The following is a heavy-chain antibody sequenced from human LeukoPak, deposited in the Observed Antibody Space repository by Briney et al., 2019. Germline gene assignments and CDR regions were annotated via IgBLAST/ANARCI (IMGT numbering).Heavy chain of an antibody. V-gene: IGHV3-23*01. CDR2: ISGSGGST. J-gene: IGHJ4*02. Sequence: GGSLRLSCAASGFTFSSYGMSWVRQAPGKGLEWVSAISGSGGSTYYADSVKGRFTISRDNSKNTLYLQMNSLRAEDTAVYYCAKGAVELLRTWGEEYYFDYWGQGTLVTVSS. D-gene: IGHD1-26*01. CDR3: AKGAVELLRTWGEEYYFDY. CDR1: GFTFSSYG.